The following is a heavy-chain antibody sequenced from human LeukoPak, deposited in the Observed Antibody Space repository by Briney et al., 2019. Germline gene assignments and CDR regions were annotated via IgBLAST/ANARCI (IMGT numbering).Heavy chain of an antibody. CDR2: ISAYNGNT. CDR3: AREGGLLWFGDPRPDWFDP. J-gene: IGHJ5*02. Sequence: ASVKVSCKASGYTFTSYGISWVRQAPGQGLEWMGWISAYNGNTNYAQKLQGRVTMTTDTSTSTAYMGLRSLRSDDTAVYYCAREGGLLWFGDPRPDWFDPWGQGTLVTVSS. CDR1: GYTFTSYG. D-gene: IGHD3-10*01. V-gene: IGHV1-18*01.